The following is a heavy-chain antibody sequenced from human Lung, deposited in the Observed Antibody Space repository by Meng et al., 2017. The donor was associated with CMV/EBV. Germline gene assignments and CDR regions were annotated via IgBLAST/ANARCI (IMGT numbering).Heavy chain of an antibody. CDR3: TTGRRFDY. V-gene: IGHV3-15*01. CDR1: GFTFSTAW. CDR2: IKSKTDGGTT. Sequence: SCAASGFTFSTAWMSWVRQAPGKGLEWVGRIKSKTDGGTTDYAAPVKGRFTMSRDDLRNTLYLQMNSLKTDDTGVYYCTTGRRFDYWGQGTLVTSPQ. J-gene: IGHJ4*02.